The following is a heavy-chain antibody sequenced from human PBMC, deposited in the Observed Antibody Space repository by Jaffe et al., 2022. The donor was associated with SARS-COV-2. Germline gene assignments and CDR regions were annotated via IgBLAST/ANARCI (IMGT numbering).Heavy chain of an antibody. D-gene: IGHD1-26*01. CDR3: ARGLSYSSSPYYYGMDV. CDR2: IWYDGSNK. J-gene: IGHJ6*02. Sequence: QVQLVESGGGVVQPGRSLRLSCAASGFTFSSYGMHWVRQAPGKGLEWVAVIWYDGSNKYYADSVKGRFTISRDNSKNTLYLQMNSLRAEDTAVYYCARGLSYSSSPYYYGMDVWGQGTTVTVSS. CDR1: GFTFSSYG. V-gene: IGHV3-33*01.